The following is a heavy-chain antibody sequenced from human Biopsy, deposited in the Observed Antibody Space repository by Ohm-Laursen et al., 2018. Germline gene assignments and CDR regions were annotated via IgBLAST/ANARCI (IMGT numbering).Heavy chain of an antibody. CDR3: EKGRVGNSGSLDI. V-gene: IGHV3-30*18. D-gene: IGHD1-1*01. CDR1: GFTFSSYG. CDR2: ISYDGSNK. J-gene: IGHJ3*02. Sequence: SLRLSCAASGFTFSSYGMHWVRQAPGKGLEWVAVISYDGSNKYYADSVRGRFTVSRDNSQNTLYLQMNSLRAEDTAIYYCEKGRVGNSGSLDIWGHGTMVTVSS.